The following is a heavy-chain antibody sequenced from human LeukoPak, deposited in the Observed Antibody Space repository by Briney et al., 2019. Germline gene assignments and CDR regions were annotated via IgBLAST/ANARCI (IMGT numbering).Heavy chain of an antibody. J-gene: IGHJ6*03. V-gene: IGHV4-61*02. CDR3: ARGGFGVVISPSYYYYYMDV. Sequence: SGTLSLTCTVSGGSISSGSYYWSWIRQPAGKGLEWIGRIYTSGSTNYNPSLKSRVTISVDTSKNQFSLKLSSVTAADTAVHYCARGGFGVVISPSYYYYYMDVWGKGTTVTVSS. D-gene: IGHD3-3*01. CDR2: IYTSGST. CDR1: GGSISSGSYY.